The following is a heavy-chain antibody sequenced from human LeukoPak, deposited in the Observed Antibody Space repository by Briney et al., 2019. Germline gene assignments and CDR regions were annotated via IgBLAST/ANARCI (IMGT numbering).Heavy chain of an antibody. V-gene: IGHV4-4*07. CDR1: GGSISSYY. CDR2: IYTSGST. Sequence: TSETLSLTCTVSGGSISSYYWSWIRQPAGKGLEWIGRIYTSGSTNYNPSLKSRVTMSVDTSKNQFSLKLSSVTAADTAVYYCARDGVSSSWTYYYYYGMDVWGQGTTVTVSS. CDR3: ARDGVSSSWTYYYYYGMDV. J-gene: IGHJ6*02. D-gene: IGHD6-13*01.